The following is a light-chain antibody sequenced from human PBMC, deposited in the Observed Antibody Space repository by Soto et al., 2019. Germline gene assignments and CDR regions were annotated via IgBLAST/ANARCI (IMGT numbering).Light chain of an antibody. CDR1: SSDVGGYNY. Sequence: LTQPASVSGSPGQSITISCTGTSSDVGGYNYVSWYQQHPGKAPKLMIYDVSNRPSGVSNRFSGSKSGNTASLTIYGLQAEDEADYYCCSYAGSSTPYVFGTGTKVTVL. CDR3: CSYAGSSTPYV. CDR2: DVS. J-gene: IGLJ1*01. V-gene: IGLV2-14*01.